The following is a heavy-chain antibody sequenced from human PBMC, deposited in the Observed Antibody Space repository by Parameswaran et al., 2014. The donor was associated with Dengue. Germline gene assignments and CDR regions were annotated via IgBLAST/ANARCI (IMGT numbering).Heavy chain of an antibody. V-gene: IGHV4-34*01. D-gene: IGHD2-2*01. CDR3: ARGSNIVVVPAANPAVLVGYSRWFDP. Sequence: WIRQPPGKGLEWIGEINHSGSTNYNPSLKSRVTISVDTSKNQFSLKLSSVTAADTAVYYCARGSNIVVVPAANPAVLVGYSRWFDPWGQGTLVTVSS. CDR2: INHSGST. J-gene: IGHJ5*02.